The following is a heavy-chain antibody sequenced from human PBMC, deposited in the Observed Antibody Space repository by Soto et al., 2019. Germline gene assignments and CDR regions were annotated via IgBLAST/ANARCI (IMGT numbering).Heavy chain of an antibody. CDR2: VSSSGST. Sequence: SETLSLTCTVSGGSISGDHWNWIRQPPGKGLEWIAYVSSSGSTKYNPSLKSRVTISIDTTKNQFSLRLSSVTAADTAVYYCASGFYDSRGYSEAFDVWGQGXKVTV. D-gene: IGHD3-22*01. V-gene: IGHV4-59*01. CDR3: ASGFYDSRGYSEAFDV. J-gene: IGHJ3*01. CDR1: GGSISGDH.